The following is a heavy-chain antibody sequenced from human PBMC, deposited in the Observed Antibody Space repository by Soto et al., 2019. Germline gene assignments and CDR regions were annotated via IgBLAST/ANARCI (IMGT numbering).Heavy chain of an antibody. Sequence: SETLSLTCTVSGGSISSGGYYWSWIRQPPGKGLEWIGYIYYSGSTYYNPSLKSRVIISVDTSKNQFSLKLSSVTAADTAVYYCARRYFSGGSCYLDYWGQGTLVTVSS. CDR1: GGSISSGGYY. J-gene: IGHJ4*02. V-gene: IGHV4-30-4*01. D-gene: IGHD2-15*01. CDR3: ARRYFSGGSCYLDY. CDR2: IYYSGST.